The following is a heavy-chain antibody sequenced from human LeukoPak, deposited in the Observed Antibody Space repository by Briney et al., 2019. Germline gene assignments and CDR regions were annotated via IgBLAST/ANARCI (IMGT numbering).Heavy chain of an antibody. CDR1: GFTFSNSA. CDR2: IVVGSGNT. CDR3: ARLPQSGWYDNYYYYGMDV. D-gene: IGHD6-19*01. J-gene: IGHJ6*02. Sequence: GASVKVSCKASGFTFSNSAVQWVRQARGQRLEWIGWIVVGSGNTNYAQKFQERVTITRDMSTSTAYMELSSLRSEDTAVYYCARLPQSGWYDNYYYYGMDVWGQGTTVTVSS. V-gene: IGHV1-58*01.